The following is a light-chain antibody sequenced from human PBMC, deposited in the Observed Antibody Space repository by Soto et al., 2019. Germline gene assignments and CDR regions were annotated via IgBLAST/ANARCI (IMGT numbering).Light chain of an antibody. CDR1: QSINSKS. CDR3: QHYGGSFI. CDR2: NTS. J-gene: IGKJ3*01. Sequence: EIVLTQSPGTLSLSPGEGATVSCRVSQSINSKSLVWYQRKFGQAPRLLIYNTSTRATGIPDRFSGSGSGTDFTLSISGLEPEDFAAYYCQHYGGSFIFGPGTKVDFK. V-gene: IGKV3-20*01.